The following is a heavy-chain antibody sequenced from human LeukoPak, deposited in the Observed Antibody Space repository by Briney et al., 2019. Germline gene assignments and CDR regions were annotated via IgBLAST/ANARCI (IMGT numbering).Heavy chain of an antibody. CDR1: GGSLSGHY. J-gene: IGHJ4*02. CDR2: IYYTGTT. CDR3: ARFSWGCSTASCYLTN. D-gene: IGHD2-2*01. Sequence: SETLSLTCTVGGGSLSGHYWGWIRQPPGKGLELVGHIYYTGTTFYNPSLNSRITITLDTSRNQFSLRLTSVIAADTAVYYCARFSWGCSTASCYLTNWGQGALVTVSS. V-gene: IGHV4-59*11.